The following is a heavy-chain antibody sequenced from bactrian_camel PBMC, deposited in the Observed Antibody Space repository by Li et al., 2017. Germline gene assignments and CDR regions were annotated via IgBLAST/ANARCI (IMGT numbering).Heavy chain of an antibody. Sequence: DVQLVESGGGSVQSGGSLRLSCAISGYIERYCLGWFCQAPGKECEGIATIHTVSETTQYADSVKGRFTISTDSAKATVYLQMNNLRPEDTAVYYCASDDVVVGTLNAGWYMYWGQGTQVTVS. CDR2: IHTVSETT. CDR1: GYIERYC. V-gene: IGHV3S31*01. J-gene: IGHJ4*01. CDR3: ASDDVVVGTLNAGWYMY. D-gene: IGHD2*01.